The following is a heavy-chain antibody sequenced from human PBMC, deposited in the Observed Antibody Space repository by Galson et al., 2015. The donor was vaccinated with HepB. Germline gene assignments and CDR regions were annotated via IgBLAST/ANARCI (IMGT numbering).Heavy chain of an antibody. J-gene: IGHJ4*02. CDR1: GYTFTSYA. CDR2: INAGNGNT. V-gene: IGHV1-3*01. Sequence: SVKVSCKASGYTFTSYAMHWVRQAPGQRLEWMGWINAGNGNTKYSQKFQGRVTITRDTSASTAYMELSSLRSEDTAVYYCARDRRGIAAAGDFDYWGQGTLVTVSS. CDR3: ARDRRGIAAAGDFDY. D-gene: IGHD6-13*01.